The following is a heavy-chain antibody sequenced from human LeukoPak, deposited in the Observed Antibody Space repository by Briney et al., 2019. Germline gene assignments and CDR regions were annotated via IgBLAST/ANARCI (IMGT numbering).Heavy chain of an antibody. D-gene: IGHD4-23*01. J-gene: IGHJ4*02. V-gene: IGHV1-46*01. Sequence: ASVKVSCKASGYTFTSYYMHWVRQAPGQGLEWMGIINPSGGSTSYAQKFQGRVTMTRDTSTSTVYMELSSLRSEDTAVYYCARDNDAVVTPPWIDYWGQGTLVTVSS. CDR1: GYTFTSYY. CDR3: ARDNDAVVTPPWIDY. CDR2: INPSGGST.